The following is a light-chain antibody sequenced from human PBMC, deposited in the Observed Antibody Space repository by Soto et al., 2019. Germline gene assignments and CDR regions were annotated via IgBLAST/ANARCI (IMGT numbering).Light chain of an antibody. V-gene: IGKV1-39*01. CDR1: QSVSSY. CDR3: QQSYRAVT. Sequence: DIQMTQSPSSLSASVGDRISITCRASQSVSSYLNWYQQKPGKAPRLLIYAASHLQTGVQSRFRGTGSATHFTLTISSLQPEDFATYYCQQSYRAVTFGQGTRLEIK. CDR2: AAS. J-gene: IGKJ5*01.